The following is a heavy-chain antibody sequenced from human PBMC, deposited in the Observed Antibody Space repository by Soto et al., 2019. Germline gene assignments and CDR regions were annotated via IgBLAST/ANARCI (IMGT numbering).Heavy chain of an antibody. V-gene: IGHV3-30-3*01. CDR3: ARDEVVVAAAGWYFDY. CDR2: ISYDGSNK. Sequence: PGGSLRLSCAASGFTFSSYAMHWVRQAPGKGLEWVAVISYDGSNKYYADSVKGRFTISRDNSKNTLYLQMNSLRAEDTAVYYCARDEVVVAAAGWYFDYWGQGTLVTVSS. J-gene: IGHJ4*02. CDR1: GFTFSSYA. D-gene: IGHD2-15*01.